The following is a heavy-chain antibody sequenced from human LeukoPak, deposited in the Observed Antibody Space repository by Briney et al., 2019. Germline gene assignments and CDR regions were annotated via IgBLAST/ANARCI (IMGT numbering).Heavy chain of an antibody. V-gene: IGHV4-59*08. CDR3: ARHSETGGGSYPFDY. CDR2: IRYSGRT. D-gene: IGHD1-26*01. J-gene: IGHJ4*02. Sequence: SETLSLTCTVSGGSISGFYWSWIRQPPGKELEWIGYIRYSGRTSYNPPLESRVTISADTSKNQFSLRLTSVTAADTAVYYCARHSETGGGSYPFDYWGQGTLVTVSS. CDR1: GGSISGFY.